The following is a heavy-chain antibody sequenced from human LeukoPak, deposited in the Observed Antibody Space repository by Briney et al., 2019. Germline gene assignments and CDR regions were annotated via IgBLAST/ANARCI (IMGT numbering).Heavy chain of an antibody. J-gene: IGHJ4*02. Sequence: ASVKVSCKASGYTFTGYSISWVRQAPGQGLEWMGWISPYNGDTNYAQKLQGRVTVTMDTSTTTVYMELGSLTSDDTAMYYCARRPGYDRRLSSLDLWGQGTLVTVSS. CDR2: ISPYNGDT. CDR1: GYTFTGYS. D-gene: IGHD5-12*01. V-gene: IGHV1-18*01. CDR3: ARRPGYDRRLSSLDL.